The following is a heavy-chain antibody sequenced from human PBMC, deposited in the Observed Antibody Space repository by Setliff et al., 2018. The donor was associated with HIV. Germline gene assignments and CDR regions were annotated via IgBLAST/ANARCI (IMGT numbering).Heavy chain of an antibody. Sequence: NPSETLSLTCTVSGGSMSSYYWSWIRQPPGKGLEWIGSIYYTGSTDYNPSLMSRVTISLDTPKNQFSLKLNSVIAADTAVYYCARNRVPSSRWSQGTLVTV. CDR1: GGSMSSYY. J-gene: IGHJ4*02. D-gene: IGHD3-10*01. V-gene: IGHV4-59*01. CDR2: IYYTGST. CDR3: ARNRVPSSR.